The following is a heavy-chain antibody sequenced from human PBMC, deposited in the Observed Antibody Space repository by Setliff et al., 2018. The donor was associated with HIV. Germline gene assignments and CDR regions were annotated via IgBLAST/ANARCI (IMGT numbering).Heavy chain of an antibody. Sequence: KPSETLSLTCTVSGGSISSGSYYWTWIRQPAGKGLEWIGRIYTSGSTNYNPSLKSRVTISVDTSKNQFSLKLSSVTAADTAVYYCARDQSSSWTTGLDYWGQGALVTVSS. J-gene: IGHJ4*02. CDR3: ARDQSSSWTTGLDY. D-gene: IGHD6-13*01. CDR1: GGSISSGSYY. CDR2: IYTSGST. V-gene: IGHV4-61*02.